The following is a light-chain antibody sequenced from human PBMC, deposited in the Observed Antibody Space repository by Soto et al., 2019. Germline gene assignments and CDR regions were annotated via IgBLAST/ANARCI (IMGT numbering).Light chain of an antibody. Sequence: DIQMTQSTSSLSASVGDIVTITCRASQSVDNFLNWYQQKPGKAPKLLIYGASSLKSGVPSRFSGSGSGTDFTLTISSLQPADLGTYYCKQSYSTWTFGQGTKVEIK. J-gene: IGKJ1*01. CDR3: KQSYSTWT. CDR2: GAS. V-gene: IGKV1-39*01. CDR1: QSVDNF.